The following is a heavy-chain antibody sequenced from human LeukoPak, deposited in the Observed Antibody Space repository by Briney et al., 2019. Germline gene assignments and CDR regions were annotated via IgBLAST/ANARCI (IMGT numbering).Heavy chain of an antibody. CDR3: AKVMGYGGYDYFDY. D-gene: IGHD4-17*01. V-gene: IGHV3-23*01. CDR1: GFTFNSYA. CDR2: ISGSRGST. J-gene: IGHJ4*02. Sequence: GGSLRLSCAASGFTFNSYAMSWVRQAPGKGLEWVSAISGSRGSTYYADSVKGRFTISRDNSKNTLFLQMNSLRAEDTAVYYCAKVMGYGGYDYFDYWGQGTLVTVSS.